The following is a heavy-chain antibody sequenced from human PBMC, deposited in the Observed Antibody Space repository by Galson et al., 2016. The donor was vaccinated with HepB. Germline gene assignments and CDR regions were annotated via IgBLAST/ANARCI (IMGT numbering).Heavy chain of an antibody. CDR3: ATCHFYWTGYAYRDGLDV. CDR2: IGDSGSRT. J-gene: IGHJ6*02. Sequence: SLRLSCAASGFSFSDSYISWIRRAPGKGLEWISYIGDSGSRTYYADSVKGRFTMSRDNARKSAYLHLNSLRVEDTAVYYCATCHFYWTGYAYRDGLDVWGQGTTVTVSS. V-gene: IGHV3-11*01. D-gene: IGHD3/OR15-3a*01. CDR1: GFSFSDSY.